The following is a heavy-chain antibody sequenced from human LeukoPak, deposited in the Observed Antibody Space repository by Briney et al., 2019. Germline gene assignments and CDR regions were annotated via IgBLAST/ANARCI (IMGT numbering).Heavy chain of an antibody. CDR3: ARGYIVGHRPHKKNWFDP. CDR2: IYHSGST. CDR1: GGSISSGGYS. Sequence: SETLSLTCAVSGGSISSGGYSWSWIRQPPGKGLEWIGYIYHSGSTYYNPSLKSRVTISVDRSKNQFSLKLSSVTAADTAVYYCARGYIVGHRPHKKNWFDPWGQGTLVTVSS. D-gene: IGHD2-15*01. V-gene: IGHV4-30-2*01. J-gene: IGHJ5*02.